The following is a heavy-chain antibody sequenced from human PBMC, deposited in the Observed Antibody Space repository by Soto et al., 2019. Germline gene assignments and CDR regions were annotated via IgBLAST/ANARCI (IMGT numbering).Heavy chain of an antibody. D-gene: IGHD3-10*01. J-gene: IGHJ3*02. V-gene: IGHV4-39*01. CDR2: IYYSGST. Sequence: QLQLQESGPGLVKPSETLSLTCTVSGGSISSSSYYWGWIRQPPGKGLEWIGSIYYSGSTYYNPSPKSRVPIPVATSKNQFSLKVSSVTAADTAVYYCARQTERFNYYGSGSYPLGTSNRGAFDIWGQGTMVTVSS. CDR1: GGSISSSSYY. CDR3: ARQTERFNYYGSGSYPLGTSNRGAFDI.